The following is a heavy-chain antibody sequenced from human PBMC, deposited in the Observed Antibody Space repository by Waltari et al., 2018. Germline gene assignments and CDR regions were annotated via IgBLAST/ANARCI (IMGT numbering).Heavy chain of an antibody. J-gene: IGHJ4*02. Sequence: EEQLVESGGGLVQPGGSLRLSCAASGFTFSSSEMNWVRQAPGKGLEWVSKISSGGSNIYYADSVKGRFTISRDNAKNSLYLQMNSLRAEDTAIYYCAREGKTSRYSMIDYWGQGTLVTVSS. D-gene: IGHD5-18*01. CDR3: AREGKTSRYSMIDY. CDR2: ISSGGSNI. CDR1: GFTFSSSE. V-gene: IGHV3-48*03.